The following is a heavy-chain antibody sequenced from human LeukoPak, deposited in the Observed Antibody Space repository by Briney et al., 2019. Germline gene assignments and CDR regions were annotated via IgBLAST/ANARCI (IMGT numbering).Heavy chain of an antibody. CDR2: IIPIFGTA. CDR3: ARAEGMYSSSPFDY. CDR1: GGTFSSYA. Sequence: ASVKVSCKASGGTFSSYAISWVRQAPGHGLEWMGGIIPIFGTANYAQKFQGRVTITTDESTSTAYMELSSLRSEDTAVYYCARAEGMYSSSPFDYWGQGTLVTVSS. V-gene: IGHV1-69*05. J-gene: IGHJ4*02. D-gene: IGHD6-6*01.